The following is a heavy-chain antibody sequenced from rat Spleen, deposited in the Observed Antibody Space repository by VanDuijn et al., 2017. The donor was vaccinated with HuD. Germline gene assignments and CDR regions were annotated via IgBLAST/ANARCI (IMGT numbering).Heavy chain of an antibody. CDR2: ISPSGGST. CDR3: TRQGVYYGSPRDVMDA. D-gene: IGHD1-6*01. V-gene: IGHV5-25*01. J-gene: IGHJ4*01. Sequence: EVQLVESDGGLVQPGRSLKLSCAASGFTFSDYYMAWVRQAPTEGLEWVASISPSGGSTYYRDSVKGRFTVSRTNAKNTLYLQMDSLRSEDTATYYCTRQGVYYGSPRDVMDAWGQGASVTVSS. CDR1: GFTFSDYY.